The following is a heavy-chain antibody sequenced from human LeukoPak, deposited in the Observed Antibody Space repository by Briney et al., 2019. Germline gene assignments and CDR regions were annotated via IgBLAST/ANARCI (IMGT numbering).Heavy chain of an antibody. CDR1: GFTFSSYA. D-gene: IGHD6-13*01. J-gene: IGHJ4*02. V-gene: IGHV3-23*01. CDR3: AKESTPGYSSSWYDY. Sequence: GGSLRLSCAASGFTFSSYAMSWVRQAPGKGLEWVSAISGSGGSTYYADSVKGRFTISRDNSKSTLYLQMNSLRAEDTAVYYCAKESTPGYSSSWYDYWGQGTLVTVSS. CDR2: ISGSGGST.